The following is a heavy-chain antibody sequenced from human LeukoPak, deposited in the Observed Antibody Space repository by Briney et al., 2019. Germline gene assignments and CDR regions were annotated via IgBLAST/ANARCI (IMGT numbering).Heavy chain of an antibody. Sequence: SETLSLTCTVSGGSISSGDYYWSWIRQPPGKGLEWIGYIYYSGSTYYNPPLKSRVTISVDTSKNQFSLKLSSVTAADTAVYYCARGTGRYCSSTSCYQQGDYYYYGMDVWGKGTTVTVSS. CDR1: GGSISSGDYY. V-gene: IGHV4-30-4*01. D-gene: IGHD2-2*01. CDR2: IYYSGST. J-gene: IGHJ6*04. CDR3: ARGTGRYCSSTSCYQQGDYYYYGMDV.